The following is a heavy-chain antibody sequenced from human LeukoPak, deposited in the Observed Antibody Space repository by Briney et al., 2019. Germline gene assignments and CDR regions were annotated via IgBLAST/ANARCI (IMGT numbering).Heavy chain of an antibody. Sequence: GGSLRLSCAASGFTFSSYAMSWVRQAPGKGLEWVSAISGSGGSTYYADSVKGRFTVSRDNSKNTLYLQMNSLRAEDTAVYYCAKEVTGYYDFWSGYSDWGQGTLVTVSS. J-gene: IGHJ4*02. D-gene: IGHD3-3*01. CDR2: ISGSGGST. CDR3: AKEVTGYYDFWSGYSD. CDR1: GFTFSSYA. V-gene: IGHV3-23*01.